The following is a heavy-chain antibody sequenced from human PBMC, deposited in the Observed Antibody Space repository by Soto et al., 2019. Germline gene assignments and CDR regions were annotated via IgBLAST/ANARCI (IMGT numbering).Heavy chain of an antibody. V-gene: IGHV3-48*01. CDR1: GLTFSSYS. D-gene: IGHD6-19*01. Sequence: EVQLVESGGGLVQPGGSLRLSCAASGLTFSSYSMNWVRQAPGKGLEWVSYISSSSSTIHYADSVKGRFTISRDNAKNSLDLHMNSLRAEDTAVYYCARGLRGGYVFTLLTGGVDYWGQGTLVAVSS. CDR3: ARGLRGGYVFTLLTGGVDY. J-gene: IGHJ4*02. CDR2: ISSSSSTI.